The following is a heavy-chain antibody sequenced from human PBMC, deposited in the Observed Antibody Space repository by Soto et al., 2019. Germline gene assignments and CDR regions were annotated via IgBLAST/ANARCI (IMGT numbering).Heavy chain of an antibody. V-gene: IGHV1-2*04. CDR3: ARDYRDVVPAADYYYYYMDV. J-gene: IGHJ6*03. CDR2: INPNSGGT. CDR1: GYTFTGYY. D-gene: IGHD2-2*01. Sequence: QVQLVETGAEVKKPGASVKDSCKASGYTFTGYYMHWVRQAPGKVRERMGWINPNSGGTNYAQKFEGWVTMPRDTSISTAYMELSRLASDDTAVYYCARDYRDVVPAADYYYYYMDVWGEGATVTVSS.